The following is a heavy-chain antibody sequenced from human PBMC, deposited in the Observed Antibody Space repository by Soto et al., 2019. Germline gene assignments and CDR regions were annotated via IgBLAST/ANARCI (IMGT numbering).Heavy chain of an antibody. CDR3: AFTYDFDSSDYRNEPFEI. Sequence: ASVKVSCKASGYSFSVYPIHWVRQAPGQGLEWMGCINPNSGGTKYARKFQGWVTMTRDTSSSTAYMELSRLKSDDTAVYYCAFTYDFDSSDYRNEPFEIWGIGTMVNVS. J-gene: IGHJ3*02. V-gene: IGHV1-2*04. CDR2: INPNSGGT. CDR1: GYSFSVYP. D-gene: IGHD3-22*01.